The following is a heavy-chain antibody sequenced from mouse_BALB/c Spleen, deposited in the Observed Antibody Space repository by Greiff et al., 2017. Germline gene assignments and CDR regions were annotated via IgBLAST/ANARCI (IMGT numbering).Heavy chain of an antibody. CDR2: ISSGGSYT. J-gene: IGHJ2*01. CDR3: ARRGRLKSYFDY. CDR1: GFTFSSYA. Sequence: EVMLVESGGGLVKPGGSLKLSCAASGFTFSSYAMSWVRQSPEKRLEWVAEISSGGSYTYYPDTVTGRFTISRDNAKNTLYLEMSSLRSEDTAMYYCARRGRLKSYFDYWGQGTTLTVSS. V-gene: IGHV5-9-4*01. D-gene: IGHD1-3*01.